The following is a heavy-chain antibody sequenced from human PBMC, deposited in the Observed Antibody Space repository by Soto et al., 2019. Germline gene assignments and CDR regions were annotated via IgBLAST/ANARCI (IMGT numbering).Heavy chain of an antibody. CDR3: ARTDRDFYGLDV. V-gene: IGHV3-13*05. Sequence: EVQLVESGGGLVQPGGSLRLSCEASGFTFRNYDMHWVRQGTGKGLEWVSGISAAGDPDYADSVEGRFTTSSENAQNSLFLQMNSLRVGDTAVYYCARTDRDFYGLDVWGQGTTVIVPS. CDR1: GFTFRNYD. J-gene: IGHJ6*02. CDR2: ISAAGDP.